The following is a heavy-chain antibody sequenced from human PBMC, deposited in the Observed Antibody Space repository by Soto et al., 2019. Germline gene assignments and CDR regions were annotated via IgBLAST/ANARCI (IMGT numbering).Heavy chain of an antibody. V-gene: IGHV1-2*04. CDR2: INPNSGGT. CDR1: GYTFTGYY. J-gene: IGHJ5*02. CDR3: ARAFLAPDWSGGSCPYIGLDP. Sequence: GASVKVSCKASGYTFTGYYMHWVRQAPGQGLEWMGWINPNSGGTNYAQKFRGWVTMTRDTSISTAYMELSRLRSDDTAVYYCARAFLAPDWSGGSCPYIGLDPWGQGTLVTV. D-gene: IGHD2-15*01.